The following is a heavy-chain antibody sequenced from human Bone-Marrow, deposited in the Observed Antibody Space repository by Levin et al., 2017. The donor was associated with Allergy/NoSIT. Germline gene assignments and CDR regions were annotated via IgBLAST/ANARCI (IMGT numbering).Heavy chain of an antibody. CDR2: SYPGDSDT. CDR3: ARQGKWYDILTGYSHPFDY. CDR1: GYSFTSYW. D-gene: IGHD3-9*01. V-gene: IGHV5-51*01. J-gene: IGHJ4*02. Sequence: GGSLRLSCKGSGYSFTSYWIGWVRQMPGKGLEWMGISYPGDSDTRYSPSFQGQVTISADKSISTAYLQWSSLKASDTAMYYCARQGKWYDILTGYSHPFDYWGQGTLVTVSS.